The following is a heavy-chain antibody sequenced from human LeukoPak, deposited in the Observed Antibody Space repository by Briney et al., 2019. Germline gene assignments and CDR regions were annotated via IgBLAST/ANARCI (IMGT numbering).Heavy chain of an antibody. CDR3: VRDKMAENSALDV. V-gene: IGHV3-49*04. Sequence: PGGSLRLSCTTSGFTFGDYAMSWVRQAPGKGLEWVGFIRAKSHGGTTAYAASVKGRFIISRDDSKRIAYLQMDSLKTEDTAVYYCVRDKMAENSALDVWGQGTMGT. CDR1: GFTFGDYA. D-gene: IGHD1-7*01. CDR2: IRAKSHGGTT. J-gene: IGHJ3*01.